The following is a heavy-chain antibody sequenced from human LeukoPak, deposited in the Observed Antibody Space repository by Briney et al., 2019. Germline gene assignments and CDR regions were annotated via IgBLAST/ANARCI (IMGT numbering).Heavy chain of an antibody. CDR2: IDPSDSYT. CDR3: ARLATTGPTPPEIDF. CDR1: GYSFPIYW. J-gene: IGHJ4*02. D-gene: IGHD1-1*01. V-gene: IGHV5-10-1*01. Sequence: GESLKISCKASGYSFPIYWITWVRQLPGKGLECMGKIDPSDSYTDYHPSFQGHVTFSADKSITTAYLQWSSLKASDTAMYYCARLATTGPTPPEIDFWGQGTLVSVSS.